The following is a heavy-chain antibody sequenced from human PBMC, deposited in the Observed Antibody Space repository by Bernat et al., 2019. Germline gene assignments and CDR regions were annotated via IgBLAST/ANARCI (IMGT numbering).Heavy chain of an antibody. J-gene: IGHJ6*02. CDR2: ISYDGSNK. V-gene: IGHV3-30*18. D-gene: IGHD1-26*01. CDR1: GFTFSSYG. CDR3: VNGRAGGSYYYYGMDV. Sequence: QVQLVESGGGVVQPGRSLRLSCAASGFTFSSYGMHWVRQAPGKGLEWVAVISYDGSNKYYADSVKGRFTISRDNSKNTLYLQMNSLRAEDTAVYYSVNGRAGGSYYYYGMDVWGQGTTVTVSS.